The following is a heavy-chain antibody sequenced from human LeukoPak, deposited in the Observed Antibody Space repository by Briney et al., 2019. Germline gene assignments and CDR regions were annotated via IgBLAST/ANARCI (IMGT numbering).Heavy chain of an antibody. CDR1: GGSISSSSYY. D-gene: IGHD6-19*01. J-gene: IGHJ4*02. CDR3: ARQVAGEFDY. Sequence: SETLSLTCTASGGSISSSSYYWGWIRQPPGKGLEWIGSIYYSGSTYYNPSLKSRVTISVDTSKNQFSLKLSSVTAADTAVYYCARQVAGEFDYWGQGTLVTVSS. CDR2: IYYSGST. V-gene: IGHV4-39*01.